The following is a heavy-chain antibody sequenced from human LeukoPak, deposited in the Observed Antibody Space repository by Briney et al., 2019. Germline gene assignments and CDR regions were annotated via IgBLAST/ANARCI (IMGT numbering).Heavy chain of an antibody. CDR3: ARHITIFGVAYYAFDI. CDR2: INTDGSTT. D-gene: IGHD3-3*01. Sequence: PGGSLRLSCAVSEFTFRNYWMHWVRQAPGKGLVWVSLINTDGSTTSYADSVKGRFTISRDNAKNTLYLQVNSLRAEDTAVYYCARHITIFGVAYYAFDIWGQGTMVTVSS. CDR1: EFTFRNYW. V-gene: IGHV3-74*01. J-gene: IGHJ3*02.